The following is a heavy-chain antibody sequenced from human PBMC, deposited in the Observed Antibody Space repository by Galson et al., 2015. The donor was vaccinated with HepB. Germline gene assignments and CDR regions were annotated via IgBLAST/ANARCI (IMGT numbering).Heavy chain of an antibody. J-gene: IGHJ3*02. V-gene: IGHV3-53*01. CDR3: AREGSGSPYDAFDI. D-gene: IGHD3-22*01. CDR2: IHSGGST. Sequence: SLRLSCAASAFTVSSNYMSWVRQAPGKGLEWVSVIHSGGSTYYGDSVKGRFTVSRDNSKNTVYLQMNSLRAEDTAVYYCAREGSGSPYDAFDIWGQGTMVTVSS. CDR1: AFTVSSNY.